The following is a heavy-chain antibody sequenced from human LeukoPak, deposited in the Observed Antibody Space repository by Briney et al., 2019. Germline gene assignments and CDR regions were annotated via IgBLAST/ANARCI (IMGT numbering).Heavy chain of an antibody. D-gene: IGHD3-10*01. Sequence: GGSLRLSCAASGFTFSSYAMSWVRQAPGKGLEWVAFIRFDGSNKYYADSVKGRFTISRDNSKNTLYLQMNSLRAEDTAVYYCAKDRRGTVVRGPIMQTRDYYFEYWGQGTLVTVSS. CDR2: IRFDGSNK. CDR1: GFTFSSYA. J-gene: IGHJ4*02. V-gene: IGHV3-30*02. CDR3: AKDRRGTVVRGPIMQTRDYYFEY.